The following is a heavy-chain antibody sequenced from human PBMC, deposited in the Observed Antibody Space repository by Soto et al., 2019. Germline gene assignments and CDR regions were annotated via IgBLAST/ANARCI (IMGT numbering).Heavy chain of an antibody. J-gene: IGHJ3*02. CDR2: IWYDGSNK. Sequence: GVSLRLSCAASGFTFSSYGMHWVRQAPGKGLEWVAVIWYDGSNKYYADSVKGRFTISRDNSKNTLYLQMNSLRAEDTAVYYCARDITGEGAFDIWGQGTMVTVSS. D-gene: IGHD3-3*01. CDR1: GFTFSSYG. CDR3: ARDITGEGAFDI. V-gene: IGHV3-33*01.